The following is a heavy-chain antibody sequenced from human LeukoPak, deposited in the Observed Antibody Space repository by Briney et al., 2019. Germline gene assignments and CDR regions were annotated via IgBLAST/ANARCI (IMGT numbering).Heavy chain of an antibody. Sequence: PGGSLRLSCAASGFTFSGYWMSWVRQAPGKGLEWVANIKQDGSEKYYVDSVKGRFTISRDNAKNSLYLQMNSLRAEDTAVYYCARDVFGYSYGYVDYWGQGTLVTVSS. V-gene: IGHV3-7*01. D-gene: IGHD5-18*01. J-gene: IGHJ4*02. CDR1: GFTFSGYW. CDR2: IKQDGSEK. CDR3: ARDVFGYSYGYVDY.